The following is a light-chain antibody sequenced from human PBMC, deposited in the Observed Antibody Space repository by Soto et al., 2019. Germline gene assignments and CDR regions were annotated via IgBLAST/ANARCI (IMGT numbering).Light chain of an antibody. Sequence: EIVLTQSPDTLSLSPGDRATLSCRASQSVSKFLAWYRQKPGQAPRLLIYEASHRAAGIPPRFSGSGSGTDFTLTISTLEPEDFAGYYCQQRSNWPLTCGGGTKVEIK. CDR3: QQRSNWPLT. J-gene: IGKJ4*02. V-gene: IGKV3-11*01. CDR1: QSVSKF. CDR2: EAS.